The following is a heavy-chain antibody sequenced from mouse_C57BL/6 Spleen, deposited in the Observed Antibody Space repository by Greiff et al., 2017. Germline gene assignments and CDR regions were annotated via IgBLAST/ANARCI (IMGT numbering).Heavy chain of an antibody. CDR2: IYPGDGDT. J-gene: IGHJ1*03. Sequence: VQLQQSGAELVKPGASVTISCKASGYAFSSYWMNWVQQRPGKGLEWIGQIYPGDGDTNYNGKFKGKATLTEDKSSSTAYMQLSSLTSEDSAVYFCATYCDYVYWYFDVWGTGTTVTVSA. CDR3: ATYCDYVYWYFDV. V-gene: IGHV1-80*01. CDR1: GYAFSSYW. D-gene: IGHD2-13*01.